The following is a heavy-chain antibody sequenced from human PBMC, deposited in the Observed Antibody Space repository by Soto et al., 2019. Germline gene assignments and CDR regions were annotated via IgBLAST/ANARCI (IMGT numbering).Heavy chain of an antibody. CDR2: ISGSGDSA. CDR3: AKERSDHRIAAAAIDY. Sequence: GGSLRLSCAASGFTFSIYAMSWVRQAPGKGLEWVSSISGSGDSAYYADSVKGRFTISRDNSKNTLYLQINSLRAEDTAVYYCAKERSDHRIAAAAIDYWGQGA. CDR1: GFTFSIYA. D-gene: IGHD6-25*01. V-gene: IGHV3-23*01. J-gene: IGHJ4*02.